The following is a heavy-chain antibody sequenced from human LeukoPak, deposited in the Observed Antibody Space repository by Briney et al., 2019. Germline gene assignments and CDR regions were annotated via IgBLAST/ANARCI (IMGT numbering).Heavy chain of an antibody. CDR2: INPSGGST. J-gene: IGHJ6*03. V-gene: IGHV1-46*01. Sequence: GASVKVSCKASGYTFTSYYMHWVRQAPGQGLEWMGIINPSGGSTSYAQKFQGRVTMTRDTSTSTVYMELSSLRSEDTAVYYCARDVTGTTFYYYMDVWGKGTTVTVSS. CDR3: ARDVTGTTFYYYMDV. CDR1: GYTFTSYY. D-gene: IGHD1-20*01.